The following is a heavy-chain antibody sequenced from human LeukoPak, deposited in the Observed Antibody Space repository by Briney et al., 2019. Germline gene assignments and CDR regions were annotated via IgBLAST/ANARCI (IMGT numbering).Heavy chain of an antibody. CDR3: ARLIVGATRGAFDI. CDR2: INAGNGNT. CDR1: GYTFTSYA. Sequence: ASVKVSCKASGYTFTSYAMHWVRQAPGQRLEWMGWINAGNGNTKYSQKFQGGVTITRDTSASTAYMELSSLRSEDTAVYYCARLIVGATRGAFDIWGQGTKVTVSS. D-gene: IGHD1-26*01. J-gene: IGHJ3*02. V-gene: IGHV1-3*01.